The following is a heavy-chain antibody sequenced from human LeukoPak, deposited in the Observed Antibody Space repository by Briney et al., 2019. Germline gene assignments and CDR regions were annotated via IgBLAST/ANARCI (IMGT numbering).Heavy chain of an antibody. Sequence: SETLSLTCTVSGGSISSGSYYWSWIRQPAGKGLEWIGRIYTSGSTNYNPSLKSRVTISLDTSKNQFSLKLSSVTAADTAVYYCARGAVAYCGGDCYRDAFDIWGQGTMVTVSS. CDR3: ARGAVAYCGGDCYRDAFDI. V-gene: IGHV4-61*02. CDR2: IYTSGST. J-gene: IGHJ3*02. CDR1: GGSISSGSYY. D-gene: IGHD2-21*01.